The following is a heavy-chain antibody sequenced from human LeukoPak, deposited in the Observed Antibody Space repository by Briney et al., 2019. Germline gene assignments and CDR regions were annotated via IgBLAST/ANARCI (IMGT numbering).Heavy chain of an antibody. V-gene: IGHV1-24*01. CDR2: FDPEDGET. D-gene: IGHD6-19*01. CDR1: GYTLTELS. CDR3: ATASRDQWLVLYFDY. J-gene: IGHJ4*02. Sequence: ASVKVSCKVSGYTLTELSMHWVRQAPGKGLEWMGGFDPEDGETIYAQKSQGRVTMTEDTSTDTAYMELSSLRSEDTAVYYCATASRDQWLVLYFDYWGQGTLVTVSS.